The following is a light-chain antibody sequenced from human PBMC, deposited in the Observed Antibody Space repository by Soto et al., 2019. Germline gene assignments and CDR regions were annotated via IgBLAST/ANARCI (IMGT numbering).Light chain of an antibody. CDR1: SSDVRGYNY. CDR2: EVS. Sequence: QSALTQPASVSGSPGQSITISCTGTSSDVRGYNYVSWYQQHPGKAPNLMIYEVSNRPSGVSTRFSGSKSSNTASLTNSGLQAEDEADYYCSSYTSSSTLDVFGTGTKVTVL. V-gene: IGLV2-14*01. CDR3: SSYTSSSTLDV. J-gene: IGLJ1*01.